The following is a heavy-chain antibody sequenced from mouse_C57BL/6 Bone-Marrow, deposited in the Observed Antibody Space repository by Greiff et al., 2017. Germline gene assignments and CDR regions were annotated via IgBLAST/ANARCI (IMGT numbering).Heavy chain of an antibody. J-gene: IGHJ2*01. CDR2: INPYNGGT. CDR3: ARCGSSYDY. D-gene: IGHD1-1*01. V-gene: IGHV1-19*01. CDR1: GYTFTDYY. Sequence: EVQLQQSGPVLVKPGASVKMSCKASGYTFTDYYMNWVKQSHGKSLEWIGVINPYNGGTSYNQKFKGKATLTVDKSSSTAYMELNSLTSEDSAVYYCARCGSSYDYWGQGTTLTVSS.